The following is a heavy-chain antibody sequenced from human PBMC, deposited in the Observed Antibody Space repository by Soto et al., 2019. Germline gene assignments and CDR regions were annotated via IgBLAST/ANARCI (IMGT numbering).Heavy chain of an antibody. CDR3: AGVGSGSSFDY. D-gene: IGHD3-10*01. CDR2: IYHSGST. V-gene: IGHV4-30-2*01. CDR1: GGSISSGGYS. J-gene: IGHJ4*02. Sequence: QLQLQESGSGLVKPSQTLSLTCAVSGGSISSGGYSWSWIRQPPGKGLEWIGYIYHSGSTYYNPSLKSRVTISVDRYKNQFSLKLSSVTAADTAVYYCAGVGSGSSFDYWGQGTLVTVSS.